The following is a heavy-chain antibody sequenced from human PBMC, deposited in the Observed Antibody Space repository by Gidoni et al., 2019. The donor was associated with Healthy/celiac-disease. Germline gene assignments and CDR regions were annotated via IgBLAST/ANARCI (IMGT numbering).Heavy chain of an antibody. D-gene: IGHD2-15*01. V-gene: IGHV4-34*01. CDR1: GGSFIGYY. CDR2: INHSGST. Sequence: QVQLQQWVAGLLKPSETLSLTCAVYGGSFIGYYWSLIRQRPGKGLEWIGEINHSGSTNYNPSLKSRVTISVDTSKNQFSLKLSSVTAADTAVYYCARVLGYCSGGSCYGGYYGMDVWGQGTTVTVSS. CDR3: ARVLGYCSGGSCYGGYYGMDV. J-gene: IGHJ6*02.